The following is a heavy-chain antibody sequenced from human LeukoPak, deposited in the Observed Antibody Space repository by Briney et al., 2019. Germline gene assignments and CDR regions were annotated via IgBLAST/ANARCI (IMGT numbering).Heavy chain of an antibody. CDR1: GFTFSNAW. D-gene: IGHD3-22*01. CDR3: TTDSIAYYHDSSGYSEIDY. Sequence: GGSLRLSCAASGFTFSNAWMSWVRQAPGKGLEWVGRIKSKTDGRTTDYAAPVKGRFTISRDGSKNTLYLQMNSLKTEDTAVYYCTTDSIAYYHDSSGYSEIDYWGQGTLVTVSS. J-gene: IGHJ4*02. V-gene: IGHV3-15*01. CDR2: IKSKTDGRTT.